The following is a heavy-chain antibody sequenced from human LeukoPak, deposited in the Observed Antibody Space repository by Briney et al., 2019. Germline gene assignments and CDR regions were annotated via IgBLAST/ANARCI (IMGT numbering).Heavy chain of an antibody. CDR2: IIPIFGTA. Sequence: SVKVSCKASGGTFSSYAISWVRQAPGQGLEWMGRIIPIFGTANYAQKFQGRVTITTDESTSTAYMELSSLRSEDTAVYYCAKGIYGDSLGYWGQGTLVTVSS. D-gene: IGHD4-17*01. CDR3: AKGIYGDSLGY. V-gene: IGHV1-69*05. CDR1: GGTFSSYA. J-gene: IGHJ4*02.